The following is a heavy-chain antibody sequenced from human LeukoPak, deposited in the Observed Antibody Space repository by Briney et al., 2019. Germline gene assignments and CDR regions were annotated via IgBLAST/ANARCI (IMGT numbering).Heavy chain of an antibody. V-gene: IGHV1-69*05. Sequence: ASVKVSCXASGGTFSSYAISWVRQAPGQGLEWMGGIIPIFGTANYAQKFQGRVTITTDESTSTAYMELSSLRSEDTAVYYCARVVGGFDWLPDYYYYYMDVWGRGTTVTVSS. J-gene: IGHJ6*03. D-gene: IGHD3-9*01. CDR2: IIPIFGTA. CDR3: ARVVGGFDWLPDYYYYYMDV. CDR1: GGTFSSYA.